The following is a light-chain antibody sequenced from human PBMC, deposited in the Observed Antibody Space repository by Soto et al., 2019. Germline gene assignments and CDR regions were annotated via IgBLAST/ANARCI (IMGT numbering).Light chain of an antibody. CDR1: QSISNY. Sequence: DIQMTQSPSSLSASVGDRVTITCRASQSISNYLNWYQQKPGKAPKLLIYAASSLQSGVPSRFSGSASGTDFTLTISSLQPEDFATYHCQQSYSTPFAFGQGTKVEIK. CDR2: AAS. J-gene: IGKJ1*01. V-gene: IGKV1-39*01. CDR3: QQSYSTPFA.